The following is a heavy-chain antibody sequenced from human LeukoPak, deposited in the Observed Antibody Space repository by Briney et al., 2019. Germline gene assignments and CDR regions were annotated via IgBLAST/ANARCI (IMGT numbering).Heavy chain of an antibody. J-gene: IGHJ4*02. CDR3: ATDSSGYYYAFDY. Sequence: SVKVSCKASGGTFSSYAISWVRQAPGQGLEWMGGIIPIFGTANYAQKFQGRVTITTDESTSTAYMELSSLRSEDTAVYYCATDSSGYYYAFDYWGQGTLVTVSS. D-gene: IGHD3-22*01. CDR1: GGTFSSYA. CDR2: IIPIFGTA. V-gene: IGHV1-69*05.